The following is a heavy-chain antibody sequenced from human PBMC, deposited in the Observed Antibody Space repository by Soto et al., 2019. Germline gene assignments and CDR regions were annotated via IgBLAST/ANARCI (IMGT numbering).Heavy chain of an antibody. CDR1: GFTFSSYA. CDR3: ARDHIVVVVAATHDAFDI. J-gene: IGHJ3*02. D-gene: IGHD2-15*01. Sequence: GGSLRLSCAASGFTFSSYAMHWVRQAPGKGLEWVAVISYDGSNKYYAGSVKGRFTISRDNSKNTLYLQMNSLRAEDTAVYYCARDHIVVVVAATHDAFDIWGQGTMVTVSS. CDR2: ISYDGSNK. V-gene: IGHV3-30-3*01.